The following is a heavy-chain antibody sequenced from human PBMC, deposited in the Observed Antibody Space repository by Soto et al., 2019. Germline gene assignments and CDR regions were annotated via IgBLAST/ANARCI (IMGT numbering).Heavy chain of an antibody. CDR2: INHSGST. CDR3: ARGRSFVLRYFDWLFYFDY. D-gene: IGHD3-9*01. V-gene: IGHV4-39*07. J-gene: IGHJ4*02. Sequence: PSETLSLTCTVSGGSISSSSYYWGWIRQPTGKGLEWIGDINHSGSTNYNPSLKSRVTISVDTSKNQFSLKLSSVTAADTAVYYCARGRSFVLRYFDWLFYFDYWGQGTLVTVSS. CDR1: GGSISSSSYY.